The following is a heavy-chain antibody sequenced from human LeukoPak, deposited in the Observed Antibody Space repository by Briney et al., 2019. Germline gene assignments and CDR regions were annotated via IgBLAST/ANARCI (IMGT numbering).Heavy chain of an antibody. Sequence: GGSLRLSCAASGFTFSSYVMHWVRQAPGKGLEWVAFIRYDGNNKYYADSVKGRFTISRDNSKNSLYLQMESLTIEDTAVYYCATGRVDYGDYGVVKHWGQGTLVTVSS. V-gene: IGHV3-30*02. CDR3: ATGRVDYGDYGVVKH. CDR1: GFTFSSYV. D-gene: IGHD4-17*01. J-gene: IGHJ1*01. CDR2: IRYDGNNK.